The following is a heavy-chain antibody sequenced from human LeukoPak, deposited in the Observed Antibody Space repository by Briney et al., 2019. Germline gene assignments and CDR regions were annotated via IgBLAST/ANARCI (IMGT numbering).Heavy chain of an antibody. J-gene: IGHJ4*02. CDR3: ARYDFNKFFDY. CDR1: GGSISSSRYY. Sequence: ASETLSLTCTVSGGSISSSRYYWAWIRQPPGKGLEWIGSLYFGGTTYYDPSLKSRVTISLDTSKNQFSLKLTSVTAADTAVYYCARYDFNKFFDYWGQGTLVTVSS. D-gene: IGHD3-3*01. CDR2: LYFGGTT. V-gene: IGHV4-39*07.